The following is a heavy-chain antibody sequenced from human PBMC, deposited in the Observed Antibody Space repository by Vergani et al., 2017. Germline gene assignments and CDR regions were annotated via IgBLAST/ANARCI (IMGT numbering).Heavy chain of an antibody. V-gene: IGHV4-4*07. CDR1: GCSISSYY. CDR3: ARDEGGCSSTSCYISAFDI. J-gene: IGHJ3*02. Sequence: QVQLQESGPGLVKPSETLSLTCTVSGCSISSYYWSWIRQPAGKGLELIGRIYTSGSTNYNPSLKSRVTRSVDTSKNQFSLKLSSVTAADTAVYYCARDEGGCSSTSCYISAFDIWGQGPMVTVSS. CDR2: IYTSGST. D-gene: IGHD2-2*02.